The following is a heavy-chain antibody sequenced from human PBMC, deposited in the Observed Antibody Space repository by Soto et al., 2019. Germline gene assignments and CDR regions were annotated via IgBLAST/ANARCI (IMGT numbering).Heavy chain of an antibody. J-gene: IGHJ6*02. V-gene: IGHV3-74*01. CDR1: GFTFSSYW. Sequence: PGVSLRLSCAASGFTFSSYWMHWVRQAPGKGLVWVSRINSDGSSTSYADSVKGRFTISRDNAKNTLYLQMNSLRAEDTAVYYCARDSEGWIQYYYYYYGMDVWGQGTTVTVSS. CDR3: ARDSEGWIQYYYYYYGMDV. CDR2: INSDGSST. D-gene: IGHD5-18*01.